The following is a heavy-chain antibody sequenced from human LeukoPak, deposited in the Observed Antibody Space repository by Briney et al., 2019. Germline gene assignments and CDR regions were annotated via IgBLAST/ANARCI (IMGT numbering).Heavy chain of an antibody. V-gene: IGHV4-34*01. CDR1: GGSFRGYY. J-gene: IGHJ4*02. D-gene: IGHD4-11*01. CDR2: INHSGST. CDR3: ASGGLHNSIWDY. Sequence: SETLSLTCAVYGGSFRGYYWSWIRQPPGKGLEWIGEINHSGSTNYNPSLKSRVTISVDTSKNQFSLKLSSVTAADTAVYYCASGGLHNSIWDYWGQGTLVTVSS.